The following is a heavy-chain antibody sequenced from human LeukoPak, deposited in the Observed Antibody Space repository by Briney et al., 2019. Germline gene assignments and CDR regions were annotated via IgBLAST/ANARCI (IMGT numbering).Heavy chain of an antibody. J-gene: IGHJ4*02. Sequence: SETLSLTCTVSGGSISSGSYYWGWIRQPPGKGLEWIGSIYYSGTTYYNPSLKSRVTISVDTSKNQFSLKLNSVTAADTALYYCAKHYMGSSYNHGLDCWGQGTLVTVSS. CDR1: GGSISSGSYY. V-gene: IGHV4-39*01. CDR2: IYYSGTT. CDR3: AKHYMGSSYNHGLDC. D-gene: IGHD3-10*01.